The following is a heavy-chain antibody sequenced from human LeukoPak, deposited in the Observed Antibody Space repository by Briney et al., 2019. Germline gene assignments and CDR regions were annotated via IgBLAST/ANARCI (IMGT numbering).Heavy chain of an antibody. V-gene: IGHV3-23*01. J-gene: IGHJ5*02. CDR1: GFTFSSYA. Sequence: GASLRLSCAASGFTFSSYAMSWVRQAPGKGLEWVSTMSDSGGSTYYADSVKGRCTISTDTSKNTLYLQTISLRAADPAVYYCAKGSRWYWIDPWGQGTLVTVSS. CDR3: AKGSRWYWIDP. D-gene: IGHD6-13*01. CDR2: MSDSGGST.